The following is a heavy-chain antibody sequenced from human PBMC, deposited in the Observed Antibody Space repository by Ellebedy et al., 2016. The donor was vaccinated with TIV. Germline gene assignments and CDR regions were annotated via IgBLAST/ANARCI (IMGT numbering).Heavy chain of an antibody. J-gene: IGHJ4*02. CDR1: EFSVSTNY. CDR3: ARHHTLDSSGWSFDY. V-gene: IGHV3-53*01. CDR2: IYTGGST. D-gene: IGHD6-19*01. Sequence: GESLKISCAASEFSVSTNYMRWVRQAPGKGLEWVSVIYTGGSTNYVDSVKGRFTISRDYSTNTVYLQMNSLGAEDTAVYYCARHHTLDSSGWSFDYWGQGPLVTVSS.